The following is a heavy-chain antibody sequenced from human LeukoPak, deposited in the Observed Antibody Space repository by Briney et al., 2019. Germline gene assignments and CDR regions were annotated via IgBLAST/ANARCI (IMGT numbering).Heavy chain of an antibody. V-gene: IGHV3-48*01. CDR1: GFTFSSFS. J-gene: IGHJ4*02. Sequence: GGSLRLSCAASGFTFSSFSMNWVRQAPGKGLEWFSYIRASSNGVQYADSVQGRFTISRDNAKNSLYLQMNSLRAEDTAVYYCPRDSAYAFDYWGQGTLDTVSS. CDR3: PRDSAYAFDY. D-gene: IGHD3-16*01. CDR2: IRASSNGV.